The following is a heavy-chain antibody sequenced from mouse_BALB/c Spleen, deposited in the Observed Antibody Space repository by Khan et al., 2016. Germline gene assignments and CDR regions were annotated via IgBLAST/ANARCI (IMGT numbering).Heavy chain of an antibody. D-gene: IGHD2-10*02. CDR2: INTYNDGT. CDR1: GYTFTSYV. V-gene: IGHV1S136*01. J-gene: IGHJ4*01. Sequence: VQLQQSGPELVKPGASVKMSCKASGYTFTSYVMHWVKQKPGQGLEWIGYINTYNDGTKYNEKFKGKATLTSDKSSSTAYMELSSLTSEDSADCYCTREYCNLLDYWGQGTSVTVSS. CDR3: TREYCNLLDY.